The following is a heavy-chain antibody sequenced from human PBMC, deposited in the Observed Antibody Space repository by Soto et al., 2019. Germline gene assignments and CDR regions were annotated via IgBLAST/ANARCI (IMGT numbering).Heavy chain of an antibody. D-gene: IGHD5-12*01. V-gene: IGHV3-21*01. CDR2: ISSSSSYI. CDR1: GFTFSSYS. CDR3: XXVTPVDIVATTDY. J-gene: IGHJ4*02. Sequence: EVQLVESGGGLVKPGGSLRLSCAASGFTFSSYSMNWVRQAPGKGLEWVSSISSSSSYIYYADSVKGRFTISRDNAKXXXXXXXXXXXXXXXXXXXXXXVTPVDIVATTDYWGQGTLVTVSS.